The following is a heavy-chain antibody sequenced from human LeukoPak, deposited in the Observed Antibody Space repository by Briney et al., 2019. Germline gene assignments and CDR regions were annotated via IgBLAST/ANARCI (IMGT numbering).Heavy chain of an antibody. Sequence: GGSLKLSCAASGFTFSGSAMHWVRQASGKGLEWVGRIRSKANSYATAYAASVKGRFTISRDNSKNTLYLQMNSLRAEDTAVYYCAKFKLFDRGGGSWDWFDPWGQGTLVTVSS. CDR2: IRSKANSYAT. J-gene: IGHJ5*02. V-gene: IGHV3-73*01. CDR3: AKFKLFDRGGGSWDWFDP. CDR1: GFTFSGSA. D-gene: IGHD2-15*01.